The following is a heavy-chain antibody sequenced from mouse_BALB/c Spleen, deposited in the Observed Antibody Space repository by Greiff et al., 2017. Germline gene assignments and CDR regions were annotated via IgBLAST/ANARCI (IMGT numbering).Heavy chain of an antibody. J-gene: IGHJ2*01. Sequence: EVQLQQSGPELVKPGASVKMSCKASGYTFTSYVMHWVKQKPGQGLESIGYINPYNDGTKYNEKFKGKATLTSDKSSSTAYMELSSLTSEDSAVYYCASQNWDGPYFDYWGQGTTLTVSS. CDR2: INPYNDGT. D-gene: IGHD4-1*01. V-gene: IGHV1-14*01. CDR3: ASQNWDGPYFDY. CDR1: GYTFTSYV.